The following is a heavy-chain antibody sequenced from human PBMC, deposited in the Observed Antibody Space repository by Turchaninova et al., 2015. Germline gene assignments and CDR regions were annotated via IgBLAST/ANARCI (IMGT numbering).Heavy chain of an antibody. J-gene: IGHJ6*02. D-gene: IGHD3-9*01. CDR2: IAPSDSYT. V-gene: IGHV5-10-1*03. CDR3: ARVGLRYFDWWV. Sequence: EVQLVQSGAEVKKPGESLRISFKGAGYSFSSHWISWVRKMPGKCLEWLGRIAPSDSYTNHSPSFQGHVTFAADKSISTAYLQWSSLKASDTAMYYCARVGLRYFDWWVWGQGTTVTVSS. CDR1: GYSFSSHW.